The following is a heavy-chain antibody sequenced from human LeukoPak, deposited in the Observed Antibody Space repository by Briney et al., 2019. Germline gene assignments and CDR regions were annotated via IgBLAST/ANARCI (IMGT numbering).Heavy chain of an antibody. CDR2: INPNSGGT. J-gene: IGHJ6*02. CDR1: GYTFTGYY. CDR3: ARDQNYYGSGSYPYYYYGMDV. D-gene: IGHD3-10*01. Sequence: GASVKVSCKASGYTFTGYYMYWVRQAPGQGLEWMGWINPNSGGTNYAQKFQGWVTMTRDTSISTAYMELSRLRSDDTAVYYCARDQNYYGSGSYPYYYYGMDVWGQGTTVTVSS. V-gene: IGHV1-2*04.